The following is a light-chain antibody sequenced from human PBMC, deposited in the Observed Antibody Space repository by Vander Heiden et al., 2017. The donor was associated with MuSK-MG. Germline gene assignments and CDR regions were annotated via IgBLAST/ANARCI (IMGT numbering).Light chain of an antibody. Sequence: DILISRCLLALSVTPAGPASISCRSSRSRLHSNGYNYLDWYLQKPGQSPRLLIYLVSNRASGIPDRFSGSGSGTDFTLKISRVDAEDVGVYYCRQDVQTLYTFGQGTKMEIK. CDR1: RSRLHSNGYNY. V-gene: IGKV2-28*01. J-gene: IGKJ2*01. CDR3: RQDVQTLYT. CDR2: LVS.